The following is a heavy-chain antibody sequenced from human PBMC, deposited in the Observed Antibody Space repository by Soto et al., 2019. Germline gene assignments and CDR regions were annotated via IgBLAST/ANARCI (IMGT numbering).Heavy chain of an antibody. CDR2: IYYSGST. Sequence: SETLSLTCTVSGGSISSSSYYWGWIRQPPGKGLEWIGSIYYSGSTYYNPSLKSRVTISVDTSKNHFSLKLSSVTAADTAVYYCARGGLTGDRGSLNYWGQGTLVTVSS. CDR1: GGSISSSSYY. J-gene: IGHJ4*02. D-gene: IGHD7-27*01. CDR3: ARGGLTGDRGSLNY. V-gene: IGHV4-39*01.